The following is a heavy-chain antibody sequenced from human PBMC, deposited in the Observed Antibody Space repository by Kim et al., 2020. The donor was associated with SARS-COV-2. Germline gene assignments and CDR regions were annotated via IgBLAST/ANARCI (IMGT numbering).Heavy chain of an antibody. J-gene: IGHJ4*02. CDR3: AREVQVSGGRSGYRRTTGVSYFDY. CDR2: INAGNGNT. V-gene: IGHV1-3*01. D-gene: IGHD3-3*01. Sequence: ASVKVSCKASGYTFTSYAMHWVRQAPGQRLEWMGWINAGNGNTKYSQKFQGRVTITRDTSASTAYMELSSLRSEDTAVYYCAREVQVSGGRSGYRRTTGVSYFDYWGQGTLVTVSS. CDR1: GYTFTSYA.